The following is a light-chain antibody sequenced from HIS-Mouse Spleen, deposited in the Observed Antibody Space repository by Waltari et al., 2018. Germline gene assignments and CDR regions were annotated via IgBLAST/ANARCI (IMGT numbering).Light chain of an antibody. V-gene: IGKV2-30*01. CDR3: MQGTHWPPT. J-gene: IGKJ1*01. Sequence: DVVMTQSPLSLPVTLGQPASLPSRSSQSLVYSDGNTYLNWFQQRPGQSPRRLIYKVSNRDSGVPDRFSGSGSGTDFTLKISRVEAEDVGVYYCMQGTHWPPTFGQGTKVEIK. CDR1: QSLVYSDGNTY. CDR2: KVS.